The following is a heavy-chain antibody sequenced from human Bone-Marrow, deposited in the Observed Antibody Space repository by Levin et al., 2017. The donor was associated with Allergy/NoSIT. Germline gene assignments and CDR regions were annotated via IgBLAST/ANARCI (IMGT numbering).Heavy chain of an antibody. CDR1: GFTFDDYT. V-gene: IGHV3-43*01. CDR3: AKDNHIAGFDS. J-gene: IGHJ4*02. CDR2: VSWDGDST. D-gene: IGHD6-13*01. Sequence: PGESLKISCAASGFTFDDYTMYWVRQAPGKGLEWVCLVSWDGDSTVYADSVKGRFTISRDNSKNSLYLQMNSLRTEDTAFYYCAKDNHIAGFDSWGQGTLVTVSS.